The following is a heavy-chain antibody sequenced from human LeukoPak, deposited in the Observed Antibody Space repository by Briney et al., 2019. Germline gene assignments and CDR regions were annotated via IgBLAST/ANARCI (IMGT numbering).Heavy chain of an antibody. D-gene: IGHD2-2*03. Sequence: PGGSLRLSCAASGFTFSSYWMHWVRQAPGKGLVWVSRTNSDGSSTSYADSVKGRFTISRDNAKNTLYLQMNSLRAEDTAVYYCASGGYCSSTSCYGPYYYYYYYMDVWGKGTTVTVSS. V-gene: IGHV3-74*01. CDR1: GFTFSSYW. J-gene: IGHJ6*03. CDR2: TNSDGSST. CDR3: ASGGYCSSTSCYGPYYYYYYYMDV.